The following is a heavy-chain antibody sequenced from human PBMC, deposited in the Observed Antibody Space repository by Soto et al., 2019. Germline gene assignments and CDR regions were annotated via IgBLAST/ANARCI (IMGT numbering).Heavy chain of an antibody. Sequence: ASVKVSCKASGGTFSSYAISWVRQAPGQGLEWMGGIIPIFGTANYAQKFQGRVTITADESTSTAYMELSSLRSEDTAVYYCARDKRSTYYDILTGYFDYWGQGTLVTVSS. D-gene: IGHD3-9*01. CDR2: IIPIFGTA. CDR3: ARDKRSTYYDILTGYFDY. CDR1: GGTFSSYA. J-gene: IGHJ4*02. V-gene: IGHV1-69*13.